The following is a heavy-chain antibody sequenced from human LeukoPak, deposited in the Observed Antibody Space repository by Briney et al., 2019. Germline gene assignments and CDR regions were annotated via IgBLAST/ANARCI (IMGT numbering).Heavy chain of an antibody. CDR2: ISSSSSYI. Sequence: GGSLRLSCAASGSTFSSYSMNWVRQAPGKGLEWVSSISSSSSYIYYADSVKGRFTISRDNAKNSLYLQMNSLRAEDTAVYYCARDSDGLDSSGWYRSPLDYWGQGTLVTVSS. CDR3: ARDSDGLDSSGWYRSPLDY. V-gene: IGHV3-21*01. D-gene: IGHD6-19*01. J-gene: IGHJ4*02. CDR1: GSTFSSYS.